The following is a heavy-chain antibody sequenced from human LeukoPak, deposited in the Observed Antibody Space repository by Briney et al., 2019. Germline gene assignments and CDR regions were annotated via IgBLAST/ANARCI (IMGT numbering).Heavy chain of an antibody. D-gene: IGHD1-1*01. J-gene: IGHJ4*02. CDR3: TTDTRTWYFDY. CDR2: KKSKTDGGTT. CDR1: GLTLRNAW. Sequence: PGGTVRLLCAASGLTLRNAWISWVRGARGKGREWGGRKKSKTDGGTTNYAAPVKDRFTISRDDSKYTLYLQMNSLKTEDTVVYYCTTDTRTWYFDYWGQGTLVTVSS. V-gene: IGHV3-15*01.